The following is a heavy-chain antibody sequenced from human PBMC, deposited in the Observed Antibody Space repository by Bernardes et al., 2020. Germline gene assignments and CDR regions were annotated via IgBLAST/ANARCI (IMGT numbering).Heavy chain of an antibody. J-gene: IGHJ4*02. Sequence: ASVKVSCKASGYTFTSYAMHWVRQAPGQRLEWMGWINAGNGNTKYSQKFQGRVTITRDTSASTAYMELSSLRSEDTAVYYCASHLKIADPFDYWGQGTLVTVSS. CDR3: ASHLKIADPFDY. CDR1: GYTFTSYA. D-gene: IGHD6-13*01. V-gene: IGHV1-3*01. CDR2: INAGNGNT.